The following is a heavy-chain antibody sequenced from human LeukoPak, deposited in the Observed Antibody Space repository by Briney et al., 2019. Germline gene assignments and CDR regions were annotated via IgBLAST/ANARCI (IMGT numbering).Heavy chain of an antibody. Sequence: ASVKVSCKASGYTFTSYYIHWVRQAPGQGLEWLGFISPGGGSTTYAQKFQGRVSMTRDMSMRTVYMEMSSLKSEDTAVYFCARFPFGIAAAVSPGYPMDVWGKGTTVTVSS. CDR2: ISPGGGST. D-gene: IGHD6-13*01. CDR3: ARFPFGIAAAVSPGYPMDV. CDR1: GYTFTSYY. J-gene: IGHJ6*03. V-gene: IGHV1-46*01.